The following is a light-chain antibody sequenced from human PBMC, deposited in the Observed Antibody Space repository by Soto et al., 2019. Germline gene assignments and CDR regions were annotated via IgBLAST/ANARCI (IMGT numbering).Light chain of an antibody. CDR1: QSVRSY. J-gene: IGKJ1*01. V-gene: IGKV3-11*01. CDR2: DAS. Sequence: EVLLTQSPATLSLSPGERATLSCRASQSVRSYLAWFQQKPGQAPRLLFYDASRRATGIPARFSGSGSGTDFTPTISSLEPEDFAVYYCQQRFNWPWTLGQGTKVDIK. CDR3: QQRFNWPWT.